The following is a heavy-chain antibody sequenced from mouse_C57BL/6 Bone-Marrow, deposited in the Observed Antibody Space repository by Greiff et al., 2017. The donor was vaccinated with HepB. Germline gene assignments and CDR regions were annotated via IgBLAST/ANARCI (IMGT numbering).Heavy chain of an antibody. J-gene: IGHJ2*01. V-gene: IGHV1-26*01. CDR2: INPNNGGT. D-gene: IGHD2-4*01. Sequence: VQLQQSGPELVKPGASVKISCKASGYTFTDYYMNWVKQSHGKSLEWIGDINPNNGGTSYNQKFKGKATLTVDKSSSTAYMELRSLTSEDSAVYYCASHYDYAVGEDNWGQGTPLTVSS. CDR1: GYTFTDYY. CDR3: ASHYDYAVGEDN.